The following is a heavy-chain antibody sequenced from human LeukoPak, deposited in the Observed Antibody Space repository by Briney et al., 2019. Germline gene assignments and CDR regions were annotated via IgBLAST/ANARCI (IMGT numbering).Heavy chain of an antibody. CDR3: ARANRWIVGAANDY. V-gene: IGHV1-2*02. CDR1: GYTFTGYY. Sequence: ASVKVSCKASGYTFTGYYMHWVRQAAGQGREWMGWINPNSGGTNYAQKFQGRVTMTRDTSISTAYMEVSRLRSDDTAVYYCARANRWIVGAANDYWGQGTLVTVSS. CDR2: INPNSGGT. D-gene: IGHD1-26*01. J-gene: IGHJ4*02.